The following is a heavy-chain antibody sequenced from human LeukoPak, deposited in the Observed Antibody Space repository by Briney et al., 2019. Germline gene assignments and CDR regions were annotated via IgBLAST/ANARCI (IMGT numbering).Heavy chain of an antibody. Sequence: GGSLRLSCAASGFTFSSYRMSWVRQAPGKGLEWVANIKQDGSEKYYVDSVKGRFTISRDNAKNSLYLQMNSLRAKDTAVYYCARETEWGYFDYWGQGTLVTVSS. V-gene: IGHV3-7*01. CDR3: ARETEWGYFDY. J-gene: IGHJ4*02. D-gene: IGHD2-8*01. CDR1: GFTFSSYR. CDR2: IKQDGSEK.